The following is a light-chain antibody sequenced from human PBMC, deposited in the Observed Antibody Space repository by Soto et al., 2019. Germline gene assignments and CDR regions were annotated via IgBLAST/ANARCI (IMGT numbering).Light chain of an antibody. CDR3: QQRSNWIT. CDR2: GAS. Sequence: EIVLTQSPGTLSLSPGERATLSCRASQSVSNNYLAWYQQKPGQAPRLLIYGASNRATGIPAGFSGSGSGTDFTLTISSLEPEDFAVYYCQQRSNWITFGQGTRLEIK. V-gene: IGKV3-11*01. CDR1: QSVSNNY. J-gene: IGKJ5*01.